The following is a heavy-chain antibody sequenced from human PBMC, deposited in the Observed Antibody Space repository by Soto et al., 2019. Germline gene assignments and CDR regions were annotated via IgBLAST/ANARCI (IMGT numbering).Heavy chain of an antibody. V-gene: IGHV1-46*03. CDR2: INPSGGST. CDR3: ARDPDYYGSGSYYSQDY. Sequence: QVQLVQSGAEVKKPGASVKVSCKASGYTFTSYYMHWVRQAPGQGLEWMGIINPSGGSTSYAQKFQGRVTMTRDTSTSTVYMELSSLRSEDTAVYYCARDPDYYGSGSYYSQDYWGQGTLVTVSS. J-gene: IGHJ4*02. D-gene: IGHD3-10*01. CDR1: GYTFTSYY.